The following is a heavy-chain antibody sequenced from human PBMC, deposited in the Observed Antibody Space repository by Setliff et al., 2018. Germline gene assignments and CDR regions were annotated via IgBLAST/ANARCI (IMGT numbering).Heavy chain of an antibody. CDR3: ARVGPLTDDAFDI. D-gene: IGHD1-26*01. V-gene: IGHV5-51*01. Sequence: GESLKISCKGSGYTFTNYWTAWVRQMPGKGLEYMGIIYPADSDTTYSPSFQGQVTISADKSINTAYLQWSSLKASDTAIYYCARVGPLTDDAFDIWGQGTMVTVSS. CDR1: GYTFTNYW. J-gene: IGHJ3*02. CDR2: IYPADSDT.